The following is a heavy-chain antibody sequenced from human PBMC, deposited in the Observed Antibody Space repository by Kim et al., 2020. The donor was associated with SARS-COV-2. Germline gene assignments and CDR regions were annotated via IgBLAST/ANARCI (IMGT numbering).Heavy chain of an antibody. V-gene: IGHV3-15*01. J-gene: IGHJ4*02. D-gene: IGHD6-19*01. Sequence: GGSLRLSCAASGFPFITAWMSWVRQAPGKGLEWVGRINSKNDGGTTDYAGSVKGRFNISRDDSQNMMYLQMNSLKIDDTAMYNFTLGWYVLLWGQGTLVTVSS. CDR1: GFPFITAW. CDR2: INSKNDGGTT. CDR3: TLGWYVLL.